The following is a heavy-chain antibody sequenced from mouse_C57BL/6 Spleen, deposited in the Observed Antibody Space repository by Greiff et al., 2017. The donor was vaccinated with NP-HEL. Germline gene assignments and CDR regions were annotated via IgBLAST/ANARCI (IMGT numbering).Heavy chain of an antibody. CDR2: IHPNSGST. D-gene: IGHD2-5*01. CDR1: GYTFTSYW. J-gene: IGHJ4*01. Sequence: VQLQQPGAELVKPGASVKLSCKASGYTFTSYWMHWVKQRPGQGLEWIGMIHPNSGSTNYNEKFKSKATLTVDKSSSTAYMQLSSLTSEDSAVYYCARRDSNYVEAMDYWGQGTSVTVSS. V-gene: IGHV1-64*01. CDR3: ARRDSNYVEAMDY.